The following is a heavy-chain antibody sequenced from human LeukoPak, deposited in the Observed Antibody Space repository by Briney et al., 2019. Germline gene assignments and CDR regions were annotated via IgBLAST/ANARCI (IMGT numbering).Heavy chain of an antibody. CDR3: ARSYIAVAVCWFDP. V-gene: IGHV4-4*07. CDR1: GSSISSYY. Sequence: KPSETLSLTRTVSGSSISSYYWSWIRQPAGKGLEWIGRIYTSGSTNYNPSLKSRVTMSVDTSKNQFSLKLSSVTAADTAVYYCARSYIAVAVCWFDPWGQGTLVTVSS. D-gene: IGHD6-19*01. CDR2: IYTSGST. J-gene: IGHJ5*02.